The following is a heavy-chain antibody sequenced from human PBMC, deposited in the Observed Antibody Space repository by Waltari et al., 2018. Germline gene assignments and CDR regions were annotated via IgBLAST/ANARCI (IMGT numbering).Heavy chain of an antibody. CDR2: IDYSGIA. Sequence: QVQLQESGPGLVKPSETLSLTCTVSGGSISSYYWTWVRQSPGKGLEWIGYIDYSGIANYNPSLKSPVTISIDPSKNQFSLQVNSVTAADTAVYYCARERDRRGYLPGIDHRGQGTLVNVSS. D-gene: IGHD3-22*01. CDR1: GGSISSYY. J-gene: IGHJ4*02. CDR3: ARERDRRGYLPGIDH. V-gene: IGHV4-59*01.